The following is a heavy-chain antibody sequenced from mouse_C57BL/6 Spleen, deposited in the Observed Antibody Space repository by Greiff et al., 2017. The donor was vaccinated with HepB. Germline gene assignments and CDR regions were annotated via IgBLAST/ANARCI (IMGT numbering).Heavy chain of an antibody. V-gene: IGHV1-82*01. D-gene: IGHD2-3*01. Sequence: VMLVESGPELVKPGASVKISCKASGYAFSSSWMNWVKQRPGKGLEWIGRIYPGDGDTNYNGKFKGKATLTADKSSSTAYMQLSSLTSEDSAVYFCARSDYDGYYVRAMDYWGQGTSVTVSS. CDR1: GYAFSSSW. J-gene: IGHJ4*01. CDR3: ARSDYDGYYVRAMDY. CDR2: IYPGDGDT.